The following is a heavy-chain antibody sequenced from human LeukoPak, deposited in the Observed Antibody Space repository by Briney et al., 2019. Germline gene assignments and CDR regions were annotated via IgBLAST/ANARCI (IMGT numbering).Heavy chain of an antibody. CDR3: ARGSQTGTTLNWFDP. CDR1: GGSISTYY. CDR2: IYTSGST. V-gene: IGHV4-4*07. D-gene: IGHD1-1*01. J-gene: IGHJ5*02. Sequence: SETLSLTCTGSGGSISTYYWSWIRQPAGKGLEWIGQIYTSGSTNYNPSLKSRVTMSMDPSKNQFSLKLNSVTAADTAVYYCARGSQTGTTLNWFDPWGQGTLVTVSS.